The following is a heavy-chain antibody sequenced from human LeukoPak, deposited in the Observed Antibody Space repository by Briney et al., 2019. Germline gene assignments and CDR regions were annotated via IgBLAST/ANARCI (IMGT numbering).Heavy chain of an antibody. J-gene: IGHJ4*02. Sequence: GGSLRLSCAASGFTFNSYAMGWVRQAAGKGLEWVSSISGSGGSTYYADSVKGRFTISRGNSKNTLYLQMSSLRAEDTAVYYCVKPGSRFDYWGQGTLVTVSS. V-gene: IGHV3-23*01. CDR2: ISGSGGST. CDR3: VKPGSRFDY. D-gene: IGHD6-25*01. CDR1: GFTFNSYA.